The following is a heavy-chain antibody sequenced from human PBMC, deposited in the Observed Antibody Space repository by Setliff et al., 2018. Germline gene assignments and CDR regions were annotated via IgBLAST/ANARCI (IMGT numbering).Heavy chain of an antibody. V-gene: IGHV4-38-2*01. CDR1: DFSINSGYY. CDR3: ARHLWGSGTDY. CDR2: IYRNGNT. J-gene: IGHJ4*02. D-gene: IGHD3-10*01. Sequence: PSETLSLTCSVSDFSINSGYYWGWIRQSPGEGLEWIGSIYRNGNTYYNPSLKSRVTISVDTSKNQLSLKLSSVTAADTAVYYCARHLWGSGTDYWGQGTLVTVSS.